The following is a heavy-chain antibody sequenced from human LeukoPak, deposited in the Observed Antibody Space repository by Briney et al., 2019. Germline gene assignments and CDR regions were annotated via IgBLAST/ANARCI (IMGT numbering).Heavy chain of an antibody. J-gene: IGHJ5*02. Sequence: GASVKVSCKASGYTFTSYDINWVRQATGQGLEWMGWMNPNSGNTGYAQKFQGRVTITRNTSISTAYMELSSLRSEDTAVYYCARGKELRYFDWLSYPDWFDPWGQGTLVTVSS. CDR3: ARGKELRYFDWLSYPDWFDP. CDR2: MNPNSGNT. D-gene: IGHD3-9*01. CDR1: GYTFTSYD. V-gene: IGHV1-8*03.